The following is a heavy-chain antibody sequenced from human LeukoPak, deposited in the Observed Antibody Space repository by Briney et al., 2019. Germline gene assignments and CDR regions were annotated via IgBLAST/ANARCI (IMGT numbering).Heavy chain of an antibody. CDR2: ITGDGGST. V-gene: IGHV3-23*01. CDR3: AKRDYSQSSDYFPLFDT. CDR1: GFAFANYA. D-gene: IGHD3-22*01. J-gene: IGHJ4*02. Sequence: GGSLRLSCVASGFAFANYAMAWVRQAPGKGLNWVTGITGDGGSTYYADSVKGRFTISRDNPKNTLYLQMSSLRVEDTAVYYCAKRDYSQSSDYFPLFDTWGQGTLVTVSS.